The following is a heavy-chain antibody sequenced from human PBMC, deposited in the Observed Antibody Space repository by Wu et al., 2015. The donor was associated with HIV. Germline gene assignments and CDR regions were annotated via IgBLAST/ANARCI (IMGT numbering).Heavy chain of an antibody. J-gene: IGHJ6*02. CDR3: ARDRIVGAGHYGAYYGMDV. D-gene: IGHD1-26*01. CDR1: GYIFTDYG. Sequence: QVQLVQSGAEVKKPGASVKVSCKTSGYIFTDYGINWVRQAPGQGLEWMGWISTYKGNTNYAQKLQGRVTMTTDTSTSTAYMELRYLRSDDSAIYYCARDRIVGAGHYGAYYGMDVWGQGTTVTVSS. CDR2: ISTYKGNT. V-gene: IGHV1-18*01.